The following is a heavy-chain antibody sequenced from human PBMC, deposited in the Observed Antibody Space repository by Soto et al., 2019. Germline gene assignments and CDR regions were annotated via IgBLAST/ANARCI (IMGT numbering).Heavy chain of an antibody. Sequence: QPGGSLRLSCAASGFTFSSYAMSWVRQAPGKGLEWVSAISGSGGSTYYADSVKGRFTISRDNSKNSLFLQMDSLRVEDTAVYYCARDGAMTGVFDYWGPGTLVTVSS. CDR2: ISGSGGST. J-gene: IGHJ4*02. D-gene: IGHD3-9*01. CDR3: ARDGAMTGVFDY. V-gene: IGHV3-23*01. CDR1: GFTFSSYA.